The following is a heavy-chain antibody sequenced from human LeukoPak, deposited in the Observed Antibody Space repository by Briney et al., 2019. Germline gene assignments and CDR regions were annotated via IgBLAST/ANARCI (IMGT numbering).Heavy chain of an antibody. V-gene: IGHV3-30*03. CDR3: ATEGTYYYDSSGYYYDTGFDY. CDR1: GFSFSSYA. Sequence: GGSLRLSCAASGFSFSSYALHWVRQAPGKGLEWVAVIANDISHKYYAESVKGRLTISRDNSKNTLYLQMNSLRAEDTAVYYCATEGTYYYDSSGYYYDTGFDYWGQGTLVTVSS. CDR2: IANDISHK. J-gene: IGHJ4*02. D-gene: IGHD3-22*01.